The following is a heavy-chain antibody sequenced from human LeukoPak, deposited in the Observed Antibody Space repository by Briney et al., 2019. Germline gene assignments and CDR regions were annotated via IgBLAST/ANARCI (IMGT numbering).Heavy chain of an antibody. Sequence: GGSLRLSCAASGLNFSTYWMTWVRQAPGKGLEWVSYISSSGSTIYYADSVKGRFTISRDNAKNSLYLQMNSLRAEDTAVYYCARNIRGYSYGCSDYWGQGTLVTVSS. V-gene: IGHV3-48*04. CDR1: GLNFSTYW. J-gene: IGHJ4*02. D-gene: IGHD5-18*01. CDR3: ARNIRGYSYGCSDY. CDR2: ISSSGSTI.